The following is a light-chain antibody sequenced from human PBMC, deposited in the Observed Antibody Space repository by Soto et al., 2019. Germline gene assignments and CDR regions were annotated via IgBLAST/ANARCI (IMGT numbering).Light chain of an antibody. CDR1: QSVLYSSNNKNY. CDR3: QQYYSTPPT. Sequence: DIVMTQSPDSLAVSLGERATINCKSSQSVLYSSNNKNYLAWYQQKPGQPPKLLIYWASTRESGVPDRCSGRGSGTDFTLTISSLQAEDVAVYYCQQYYSTPPTFCQGTKLEIK. V-gene: IGKV4-1*01. CDR2: WAS. J-gene: IGKJ2*01.